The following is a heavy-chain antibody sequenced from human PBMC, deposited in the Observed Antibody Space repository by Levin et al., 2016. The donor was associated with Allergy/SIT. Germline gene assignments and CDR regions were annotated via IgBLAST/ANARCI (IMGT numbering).Heavy chain of an antibody. CDR3: ARASGWTPSDYYYYGMDV. Sequence: WVRQAPGQGLEWMGIINPSGGSTSYAQKFQGRVTMTRDTSTSTAYMELSSLRSEDTAVYYCARASGWTPSDYYYYGMDVWGQGTTVTVSS. CDR2: INPSGGST. J-gene: IGHJ6*02. D-gene: IGHD6-19*01. V-gene: IGHV1-46*01.